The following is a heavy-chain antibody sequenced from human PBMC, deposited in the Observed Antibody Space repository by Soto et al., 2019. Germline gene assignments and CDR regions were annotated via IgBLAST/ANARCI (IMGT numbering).Heavy chain of an antibody. J-gene: IGHJ6*02. CDR1: GFTFRSCA. CDR2: IIDSGAST. Sequence: GGSLRLSCAASGFTFRSCAMGWVRQAPGKGLEWVSDIIDSGASTYYADSVKGRFTITRDNSKSTLYLQMNSLRAEDTALYYCAKGRSYYYYYGVDVWGQGTTVTVSS. V-gene: IGHV3-23*01. CDR3: AKGRSYYYYYGVDV.